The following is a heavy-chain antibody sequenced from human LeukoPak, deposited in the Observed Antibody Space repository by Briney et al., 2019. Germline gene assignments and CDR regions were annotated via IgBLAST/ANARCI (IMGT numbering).Heavy chain of an antibody. CDR3: ARTTEDCSSTSCYQYWFDP. V-gene: IGHV4-59*01. J-gene: IGHJ5*02. D-gene: IGHD2-2*01. Sequence: PSETLSLACTVSGGSISSYYWSWIRQPPGKGLEWIGYIYSSGSTNYNPSLKSRVTISVETSKNQISLKVRSVTAADTAVYYCARTTEDCSSTSCYQYWFDPWGQGTLVTVSS. CDR1: GGSISSYY. CDR2: IYSSGST.